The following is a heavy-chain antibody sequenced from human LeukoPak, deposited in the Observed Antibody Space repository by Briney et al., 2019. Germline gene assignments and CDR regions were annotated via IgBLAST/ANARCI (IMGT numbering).Heavy chain of an antibody. J-gene: IGHJ6*03. Sequence: SETLTLTCTVSGGSISSSSYYWAWIRQPPGKGLEWIGSIHYSGSTYYNPSLQSRVTISIDTSKNQFSLKLRFVTAADTAVYYCARVRCSGGSCPYYYYYYYMDVWGKGTTVTISS. CDR3: ARVRCSGGSCPYYYYYYYMDV. CDR2: IHYSGST. CDR1: GGSISSSSYY. D-gene: IGHD2-15*01. V-gene: IGHV4-39*07.